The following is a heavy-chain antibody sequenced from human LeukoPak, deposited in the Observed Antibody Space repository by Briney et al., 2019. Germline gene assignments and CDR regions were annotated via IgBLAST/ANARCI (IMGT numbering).Heavy chain of an antibody. V-gene: IGHV5-51*01. CDR3: ARCGHRGYSYGLGYYGMDV. CDR1: GYSFTSYW. J-gene: IGHJ6*02. CDR2: IYPGDSDT. D-gene: IGHD5-18*01. Sequence: GESLKISCKGSGYSFTSYWIGWVRQMPGKGLEWMGIIYPGDSDTRYSPSFQGQVTISADKSISTAYLQWSGLKASDTAMYYCARCGHRGYSYGLGYYGMDVWGQGTTVTVSS.